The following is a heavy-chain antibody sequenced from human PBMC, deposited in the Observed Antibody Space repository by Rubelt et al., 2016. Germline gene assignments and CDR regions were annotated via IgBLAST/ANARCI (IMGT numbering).Heavy chain of an antibody. CDR3: ASNSDMLGAIKGGGAFDS. D-gene: IGHD1-26*01. CDR1: GGSIRSGGYY. Sequence: QVQLQESGPGLVKPSQTLSLTCTVSGGSIRSGGYYWSWIRQHPGTGLEWIGYIYYSGSTYYNPSLKGGVTISGDTSKNQFCRKRRSGSAGETAVEYWASNSDMLGAIKGGGAFDSWGQGTMVTVSS. CDR2: IYYSGST. V-gene: IGHV4-31*03. J-gene: IGHJ3*02.